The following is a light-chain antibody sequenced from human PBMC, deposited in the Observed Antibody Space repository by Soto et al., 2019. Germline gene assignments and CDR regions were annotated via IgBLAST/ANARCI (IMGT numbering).Light chain of an antibody. CDR1: QTVTRSY. Sequence: EIVLAHSPVTLSLSRGERATLSCRASQTVTRSYLAWYQQKPGQAPRLLIYGASTRATGIPARFSGSGSGTDFTLTISRLEPEDFAVYYCQQYGSSPWTFGQGTKVDIK. CDR2: GAS. CDR3: QQYGSSPWT. J-gene: IGKJ1*01. V-gene: IGKV3-20*01.